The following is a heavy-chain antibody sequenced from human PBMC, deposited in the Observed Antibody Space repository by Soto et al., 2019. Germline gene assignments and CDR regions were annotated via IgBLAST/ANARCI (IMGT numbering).Heavy chain of an antibody. J-gene: IGHJ6*02. CDR1: GFTFSSYG. CDR3: AKGSWADGGHPITGGMDV. V-gene: IGHV3-30*18. D-gene: IGHD2-15*01. CDR2: ISYDGSNK. Sequence: QVQLVESGGGVVQPGRSLRLSCAASGFTFSSYGMHWVRQAPGKGLEWVAVISYDGSNKYYADSVKGRFTISRDNSKNTLYLQMNSLRAEDTAVYYCAKGSWADGGHPITGGMDVWGQGTTVTVSS.